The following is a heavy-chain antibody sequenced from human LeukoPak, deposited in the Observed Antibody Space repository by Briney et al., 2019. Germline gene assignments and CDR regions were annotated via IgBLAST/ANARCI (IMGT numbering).Heavy chain of an antibody. Sequence: GGSLRLSCAASGFTFSSYSMNWVRQAPGKGLEWVSAISGSGGSTYYADSVKGRFTISRDNSKNTLYLQMNSLRAEDTAVYYCAKDRLPQVVPAAIQPFPIDYWGQGTLVTVSS. J-gene: IGHJ4*02. D-gene: IGHD2-2*02. CDR3: AKDRLPQVVPAAIQPFPIDY. CDR2: ISGSGGST. V-gene: IGHV3-23*01. CDR1: GFTFSSYS.